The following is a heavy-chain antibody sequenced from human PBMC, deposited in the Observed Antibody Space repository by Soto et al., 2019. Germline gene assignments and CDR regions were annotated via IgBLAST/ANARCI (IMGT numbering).Heavy chain of an antibody. CDR3: ARGVYVMNV. CDR2: ISSSGSTI. CDR1: GFTFSSYE. V-gene: IGHV3-48*03. D-gene: IGHD2-8*01. Sequence: GGSLRLSCAASGFTFSSYEMNWDRQAPGMGLEWVSYISSSGSTIYYADSVKGRFTISRDNAKNSLYLQMNSLRAEYTAVYYCARGVYVMNVWGQGTKVTVSS. J-gene: IGHJ6*02.